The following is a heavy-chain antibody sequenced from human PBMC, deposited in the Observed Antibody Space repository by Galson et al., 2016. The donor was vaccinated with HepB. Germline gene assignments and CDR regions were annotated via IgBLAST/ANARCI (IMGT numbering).Heavy chain of an antibody. D-gene: IGHD5-12*01. CDR2: ISTGGAYT. CDR3: ARAGAGGYESYDY. Sequence: SLRLSCAASGFAFSDYYMNWIRQPPGKGLEWVSYISTGGAYTNYADSVNGRFTISRDNAKNSLYLQMDSLRAEDTALYYCARAGAGGYESYDYWGQGTLVTVSS. CDR1: GFAFSDYY. J-gene: IGHJ4*02. V-gene: IGHV3-11*05.